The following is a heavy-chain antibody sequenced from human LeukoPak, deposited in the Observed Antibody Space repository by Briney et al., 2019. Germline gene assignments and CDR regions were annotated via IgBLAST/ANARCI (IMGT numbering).Heavy chain of an antibody. J-gene: IGHJ4*02. V-gene: IGHV3-23*01. Sequence: GGSLRLSCAVSGFTFSSYAMSWVRQAPRKGLEWVSAISGSGGSTYYADSVKGRFTISRDNSKNTLYLQMNSLRAEDTAVYYCAKDRNYYGSGSSDYWGQGTLVTVSS. CDR2: ISGSGGST. CDR1: GFTFSSYA. CDR3: AKDRNYYGSGSSDY. D-gene: IGHD3-10*01.